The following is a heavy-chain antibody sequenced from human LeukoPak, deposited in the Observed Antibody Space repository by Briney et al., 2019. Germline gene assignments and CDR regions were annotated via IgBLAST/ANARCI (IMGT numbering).Heavy chain of an antibody. D-gene: IGHD2-15*01. V-gene: IGHV1-18*01. CDR3: ARLGLYCSGGSCYSEPPDY. CDR2: ISAYNGNT. CDR1: GYTFTSYG. J-gene: IGHJ4*02. Sequence: ASVKVSCKASGYTFTSYGISWVRQAPGQGLEWMGWISAYNGNTNYAQKLQGRVTMTTDTSTSTAYMELRSLRSDDTAVYYCARLGLYCSGGSCYSEPPDYWGQGTLVTVSS.